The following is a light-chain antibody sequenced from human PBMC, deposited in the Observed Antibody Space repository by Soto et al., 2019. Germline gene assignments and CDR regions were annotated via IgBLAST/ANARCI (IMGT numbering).Light chain of an antibody. Sequence: EIVLTQSPGTLSLSPGERATLSCRASQSVSSSYLAWYQHKPGQAPRLLIYGASSRATGTPDRFSGSGSGTDFTLTISRLEPEDFAVYYCQQYGSSSWTFGQGTKVDVK. V-gene: IGKV3-20*01. CDR1: QSVSSSY. CDR3: QQYGSSSWT. J-gene: IGKJ1*01. CDR2: GAS.